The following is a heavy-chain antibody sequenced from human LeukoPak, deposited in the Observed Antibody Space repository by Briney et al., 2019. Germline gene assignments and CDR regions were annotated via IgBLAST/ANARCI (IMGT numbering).Heavy chain of an antibody. CDR1: GFTFSSYW. CDR2: IKQDGSEK. V-gene: IGHV3-7*01. J-gene: IGHJ6*03. CDR3: ARVSGAVALYSYYYYYYMDV. Sequence: GGSLRLSCAASGFTFSSYWMSWVRQAPGKGLEWVANIKQDGSEKYYVDSVKGRFTISRDNAKNSLYLQMNSLRAEDTAVYYCARVSGAVALYSYYYYYYMDVWGKGTTVTVSS. D-gene: IGHD6-19*01.